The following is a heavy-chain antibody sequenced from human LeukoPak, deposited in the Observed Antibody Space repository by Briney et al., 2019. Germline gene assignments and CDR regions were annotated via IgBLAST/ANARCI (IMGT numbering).Heavy chain of an antibody. CDR2: ISAYNGNT. CDR1: GYTFTSYG. Sequence: ASVKVSCKASGYTFTSYGISWVRQAPGQGLEWMGWISAYNGNTGYAQKFQGRVTMTRNTSISTAYMELSSLRSEDTAVYYCAREWSRYYGSGSYYGYYGMDVWGQGTTVTVSS. CDR3: AREWSRYYGSGSYYGYYGMDV. J-gene: IGHJ6*02. V-gene: IGHV1-8*02. D-gene: IGHD3-10*01.